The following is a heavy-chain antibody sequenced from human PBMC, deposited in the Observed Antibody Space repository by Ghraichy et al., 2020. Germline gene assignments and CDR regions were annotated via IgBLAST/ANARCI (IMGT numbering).Heavy chain of an antibody. CDR3: AREGDSNGWYDF. CDR1: GYSFDGYF. CDR2: IKAYNGGT. V-gene: IGHV1-2*06. D-gene: IGHD3-22*01. J-gene: IGHJ4*02. Sequence: ASVKVSCKASGYSFDGYFIHWVRQAPGQGLEWIGRIKAYNGGTDIAHKFLDRVTVTRDTSIKTAYMELSSLRSDDTAIYFCAREGDSNGWYDFWGQGTLVTVSS.